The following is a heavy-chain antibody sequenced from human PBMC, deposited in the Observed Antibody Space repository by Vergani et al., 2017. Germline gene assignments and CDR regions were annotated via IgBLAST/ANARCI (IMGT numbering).Heavy chain of an antibody. Sequence: QVQLVESGGGVVQRGGSLRLSCAASGFTFSSYAMHWVRQAPGKGLEWVAVISYDGSNKYYADSVKGRFTISRDNSKNTLYLQMNSLRAEDTAVYYCARDWGPWDIVVVGNYWGQGTLVTVSS. V-gene: IGHV3-30-3*01. CDR2: ISYDGSNK. D-gene: IGHD2-2*01. CDR3: ARDWGPWDIVVVGNY. J-gene: IGHJ4*02. CDR1: GFTFSSYA.